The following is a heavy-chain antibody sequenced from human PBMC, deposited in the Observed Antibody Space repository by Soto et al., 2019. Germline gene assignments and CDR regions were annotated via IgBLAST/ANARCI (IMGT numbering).Heavy chain of an antibody. CDR1: GFTFINYA. Sequence: EVHLLESGGGLVQPGGSLRLSCAGSGFTFINYAMNWVRQAPGKGLEWVSSMSGGGDATFFADSVRCRFTISRDNSKNTMTLQMNSLGVDDTAVYYCARKILGSTSRPNYWYFDLWGRGTLVTVSS. V-gene: IGHV3-23*01. CDR3: ARKILGSTSRPNYWYFDL. D-gene: IGHD2-2*01. CDR2: MSGGGDAT. J-gene: IGHJ2*01.